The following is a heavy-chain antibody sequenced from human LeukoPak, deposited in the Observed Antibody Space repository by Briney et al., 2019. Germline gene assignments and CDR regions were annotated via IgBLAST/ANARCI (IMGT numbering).Heavy chain of an antibody. CDR3: TKRQGPTSGSYDYFDP. J-gene: IGHJ5*02. Sequence: SETLSLTCTVSGGSISGNYWSWIRQPPGQGLEWIAYIHSSGYTNYNTSLKSRVTISVDTSNNQFSLKVTSVTAADTAMYYCTKRQGPTSGSYDYFDPWGQGALVTVSS. D-gene: IGHD1-26*01. V-gene: IGHV4-4*09. CDR1: GGSISGNY. CDR2: IHSSGYT.